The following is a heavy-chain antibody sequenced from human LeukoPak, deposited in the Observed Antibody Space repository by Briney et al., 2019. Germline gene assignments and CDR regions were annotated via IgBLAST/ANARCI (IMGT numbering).Heavy chain of an antibody. D-gene: IGHD2-15*01. CDR1: GFTFSTYG. J-gene: IGHJ4*02. CDR2: ISGSGVST. Sequence: GGSLRLSCAASGFTFSTYGMSWVRQAPGKGLEWVSAISGSGVSTYYADSVKGRFTISRDNAKNTLYLQMNSLRAEDTAVYYCARAGGGGFDYWGQGTLVTVSS. CDR3: ARAGGGGFDY. V-gene: IGHV3-23*01.